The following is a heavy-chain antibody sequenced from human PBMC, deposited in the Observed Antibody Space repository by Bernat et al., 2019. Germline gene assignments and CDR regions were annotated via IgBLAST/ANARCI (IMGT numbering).Heavy chain of an antibody. J-gene: IGHJ3*02. V-gene: IGHV3-23*01. CDR2: ISGRGGSR. CDR3: AKPLGGSDAFDI. Sequence: EVQLLESGGGLVQPGGSLRLSCAASGFTFSSYAMSWVRQAPGEGLEWVSAISGRGGSRYYADPVKGRFTSSRDNSKNTLYLQMTSLRAEDTAVYYCAKPLGGSDAFDIWGQGTMVTVSS. D-gene: IGHD3-16*01. CDR1: GFTFSSYA.